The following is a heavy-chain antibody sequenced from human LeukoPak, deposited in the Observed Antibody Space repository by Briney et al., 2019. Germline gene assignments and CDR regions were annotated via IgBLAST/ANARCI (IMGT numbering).Heavy chain of an antibody. D-gene: IGHD4-17*01. CDR1: GGSISSYY. J-gene: IGHJ4*02. V-gene: IGHV4-4*07. CDR2: IYTSGST. CDR3: AITGYDYGDYLAGDY. Sequence: SETLSLTCTVSGGSISSYYWSWIRQPAGKGLEWIGRIYTSGSTNYNPSLKSRVTMSVDTSKNQFSLKLSPVTAADTAVYYCAITGYDYGDYLAGDYWGQGTLVTVSS.